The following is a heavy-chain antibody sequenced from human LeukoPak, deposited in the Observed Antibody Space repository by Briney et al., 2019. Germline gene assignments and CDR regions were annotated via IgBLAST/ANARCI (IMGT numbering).Heavy chain of an antibody. CDR1: GFTFRSYG. V-gene: IGHV3-30*02. J-gene: IGHJ4*02. CDR2: IRYDGIDK. CDR3: ARGDLTYFDS. Sequence: GGSLRLSCAASGFTFRSYGMHWVRQAPGKGLEWVAFIRYDGIDKYYADSVTGRFTISKDNSNNTLYLQMNSLRGDDRAVYYCARGDLTYFDSWGQGALVTVSS. D-gene: IGHD3-9*01.